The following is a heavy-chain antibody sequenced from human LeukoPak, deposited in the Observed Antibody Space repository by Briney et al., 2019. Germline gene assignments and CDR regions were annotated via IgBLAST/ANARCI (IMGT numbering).Heavy chain of an antibody. V-gene: IGHV3-23*01. CDR2: ISDSGAAT. J-gene: IGHJ6*02. D-gene: IGHD2-2*01. Sequence: GGSLRLSCAASGFSFSTYAMSWVRQAPGKGLEWVSAISDSGAATYYADSVEGRFTISRDNSKNTLFLQMNSLSAEDTAIYYCAKYCTSTRCYPYFGMDVWGQGTTVTVSS. CDR1: GFSFSTYA. CDR3: AKYCTSTRCYPYFGMDV.